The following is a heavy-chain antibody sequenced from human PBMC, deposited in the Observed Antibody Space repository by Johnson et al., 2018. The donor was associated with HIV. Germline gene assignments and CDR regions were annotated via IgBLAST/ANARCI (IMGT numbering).Heavy chain of an antibody. CDR2: IGTAGDT. Sequence: VQLVESGGGLVQPGGSLRLSCAASGFTFSSYDMHWVRQATGKGLEWVSAIGTAGDTYYADSVKGRFTISRDNSKNTLYLQMNSLRAEDTAVYYCASLIAAAGDDAFDIWGQGTMVTVSS. J-gene: IGHJ3*02. CDR1: GFTFSSYD. CDR3: ASLIAAAGDDAFDI. V-gene: IGHV3-13*01. D-gene: IGHD6-13*01.